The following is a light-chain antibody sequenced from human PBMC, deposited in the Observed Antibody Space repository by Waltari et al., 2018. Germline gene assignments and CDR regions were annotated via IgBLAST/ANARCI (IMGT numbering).Light chain of an antibody. V-gene: IGKV1-17*01. J-gene: IGKJ2*03. CDR1: QGISSY. CDR2: AAA. Sequence: DIKMPQSPSSLSASVGDTVPTTCRASQGISSYLNWFQQKPGKAPKLLIYAAATLQSGVPSRFSGGGSGTEFTLTISSLQPEDFAAYYCLQHNSYPYSFGQGTKVEIK. CDR3: LQHNSYPYS.